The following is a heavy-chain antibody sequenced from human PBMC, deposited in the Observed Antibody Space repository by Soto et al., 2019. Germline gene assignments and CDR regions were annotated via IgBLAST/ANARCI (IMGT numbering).Heavy chain of an antibody. D-gene: IGHD2-21*02. J-gene: IGHJ6*02. CDR3: ARGIVVVTAIEDGMDV. CDR1: GYTFTSYY. CDR2: VNPTSGST. V-gene: IGHV1-46*01. Sequence: GASVKVSCKASGYTFTSYYIHWVRQAPGQGLEWMGIVNPTSGSTTYAQKFQGRVIMTRDTSTRTVYMELSSLRSEDTAVHYCARGIVVVTAIEDGMDVWGQGTTVTVSS.